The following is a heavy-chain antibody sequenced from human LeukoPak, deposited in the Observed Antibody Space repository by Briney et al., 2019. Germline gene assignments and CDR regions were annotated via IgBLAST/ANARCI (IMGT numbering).Heavy chain of an antibody. CDR1: GYTFSIYG. J-gene: IGHJ4*02. V-gene: IGHV1-18*01. CDR2: ISAYNGNT. D-gene: IGHD5-18*01. CDR3: ARDGYSYGYMGYFDY. Sequence: GASVKVSCKASGYTFSIYGVSWVRQAPGQGLEWVAWISAYNGNTNYAQKFQGRVTMTTDTSTTTAYMELRSLRSDDTAVYYCARDGYSYGYMGYFDYWGQGTLVTVSS.